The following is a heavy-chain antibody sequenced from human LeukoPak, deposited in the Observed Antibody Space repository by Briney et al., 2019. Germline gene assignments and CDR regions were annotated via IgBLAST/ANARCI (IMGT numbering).Heavy chain of an antibody. D-gene: IGHD2-2*01. Sequence: GGSLRLSCAASGFTFSGSAMHWVRQASGKGLEWVGRIRSKANSYATAYAASVKGRFTISRDNSKNTLYLQMNSLRVEDTAVYYCAKDPGYQVVYCFDYWGQGTLVTVSS. CDR2: IRSKANSYAT. J-gene: IGHJ4*02. V-gene: IGHV3-73*01. CDR3: AKDPGYQVVYCFDY. CDR1: GFTFSGSA.